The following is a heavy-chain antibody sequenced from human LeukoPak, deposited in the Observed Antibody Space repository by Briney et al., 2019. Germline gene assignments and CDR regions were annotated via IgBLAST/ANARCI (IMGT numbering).Heavy chain of an antibody. CDR1: GYTFTGYY. Sequence: GASVKVSCKASGYTFTGYYMHWVRQAPGQGLEWMGWINPNSGGTNYAQKFQGRVTMTRDTSISTAYMELSRLRSDDTAVYYCATIAVAGNAAVDYWGQGTLVTVSS. D-gene: IGHD6-19*01. CDR3: ATIAVAGNAAVDY. CDR2: INPNSGGT. V-gene: IGHV1-2*02. J-gene: IGHJ4*02.